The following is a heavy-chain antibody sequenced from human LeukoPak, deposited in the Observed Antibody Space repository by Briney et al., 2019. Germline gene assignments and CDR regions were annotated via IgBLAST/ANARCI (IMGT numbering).Heavy chain of an antibody. V-gene: IGHV3-30*18. D-gene: IGHD3-22*01. CDR2: ISYDGSNK. J-gene: IGHJ6*02. CDR3: AKDNQGAIVAPCCMDV. Sequence: PGRSLRLSCAASGFTFSSYGMHWVRQAPGKGLEWVAVISYDGSNKYYADSVKGRFTISRDNSKNTLYLQMNSLRAGDTAVYYCAKDNQGAIVAPCCMDVWGQGTTVTVSS. CDR1: GFTFSSYG.